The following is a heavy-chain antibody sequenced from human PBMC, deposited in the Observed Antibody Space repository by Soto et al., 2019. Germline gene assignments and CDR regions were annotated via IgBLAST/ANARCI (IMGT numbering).Heavy chain of an antibody. CDR2: IYYSGST. CDR3: ARHNYGSGSTYFDY. Sequence: QVQLQEPGPGLVKPSETLSLTCTVSGGSISSYYWSWIRQPPGKGLEWLGYIYYSGSTNYNPSLKSRVTISVDTSKNQFSLKLNSMTAADTAVYYCARHNYGSGSTYFDYWGQGTLVTVSS. CDR1: GGSISSYY. D-gene: IGHD3-10*01. V-gene: IGHV4-59*08. J-gene: IGHJ4*02.